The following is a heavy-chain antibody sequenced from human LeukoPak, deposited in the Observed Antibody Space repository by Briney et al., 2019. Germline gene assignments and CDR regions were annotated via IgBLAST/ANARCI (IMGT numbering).Heavy chain of an antibody. CDR3: AKDAASGWYSGWGAFDI. CDR2: IWYDGSNK. CDR1: GFTFSSYG. D-gene: IGHD6-19*01. J-gene: IGHJ3*02. Sequence: QPGRSLRLSCAASGFTFSSYGMHWVRQAPGKGLEWVAVIWYDGSNKYYADSVKGRFTVSRDNSKNTLYLQMNSPRAEDTAVYYCAKDAASGWYSGWGAFDIWGQGTMVTVSS. V-gene: IGHV3-33*06.